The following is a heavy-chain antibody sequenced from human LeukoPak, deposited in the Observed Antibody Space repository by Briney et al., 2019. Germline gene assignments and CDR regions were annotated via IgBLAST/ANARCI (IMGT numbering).Heavy chain of an antibody. Sequence: GASVKVSCKASGYTFTSYDINWVRQATGQGLERMGWMDPNSGNTGYAQKFQGRVTMTRNTSISTAYMELSSLRSEDTAVYYCARASIAVPCGYWGQGTLVTVSS. V-gene: IGHV1-8*01. CDR3: ARASIAVPCGY. D-gene: IGHD6-19*01. CDR1: GYTFTSYD. J-gene: IGHJ4*02. CDR2: MDPNSGNT.